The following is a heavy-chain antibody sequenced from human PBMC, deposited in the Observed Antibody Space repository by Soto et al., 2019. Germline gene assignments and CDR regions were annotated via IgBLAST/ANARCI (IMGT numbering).Heavy chain of an antibody. D-gene: IGHD5-18*01. CDR2: ITASNGNT. CDR3: ARRNSYGSFWYFDL. Sequence: QLQLVQSGAEVKTPGASVRVSCKAAGFSFSTYGITWVRQAPGQGLEWMGWITASNGNTRYGQNLKGRLTMTTDTATKAANVNLWGLSSDDTAMYYCARRNSYGSFWYFDLWGRGTLITVSS. CDR1: GFSFSTYG. V-gene: IGHV1-18*04. J-gene: IGHJ2*01.